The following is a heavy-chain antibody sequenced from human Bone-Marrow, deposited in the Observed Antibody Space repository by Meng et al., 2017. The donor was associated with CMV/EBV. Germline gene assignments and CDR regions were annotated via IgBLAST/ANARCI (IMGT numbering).Heavy chain of an antibody. D-gene: IGHD4-23*01. CDR2: ISSSGSTI. Sequence: GGSLRLSCAASGFTFDDYAMHWVRQAPGKGLEWVSYISSSGSTIYYADSVQGRFTISRDNAKNSLYLQMNSLRAEDTAVYYCARMRALRWSTRGYFDYWGQGTLVTVSS. V-gene: IGHV3-48*03. CDR3: ARMRALRWSTRGYFDY. CDR1: GFTFDDYA. J-gene: IGHJ4*02.